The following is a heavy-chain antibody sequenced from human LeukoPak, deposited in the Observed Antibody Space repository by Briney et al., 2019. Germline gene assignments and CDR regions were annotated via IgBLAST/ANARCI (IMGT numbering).Heavy chain of an antibody. CDR2: IRYDGNNK. J-gene: IGHJ4*02. Sequence: GGSLRLSCAASGLTFSSYGMHWVRQAPGKGLEWVAFIRYDGNNKYYADSVKGRFTISRDNSKNTLNLQMNSLRAEDTAVYYCAKPFGYDSSGYRGFFDYWGQGTLVTVSS. V-gene: IGHV3-30*02. CDR3: AKPFGYDSSGYRGFFDY. CDR1: GLTFSSYG. D-gene: IGHD3-22*01.